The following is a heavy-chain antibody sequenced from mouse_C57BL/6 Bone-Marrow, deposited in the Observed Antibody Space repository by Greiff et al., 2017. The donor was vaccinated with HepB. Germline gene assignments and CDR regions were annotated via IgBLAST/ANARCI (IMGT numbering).Heavy chain of an antibody. Sequence: EVMLVESGGGLVKPGGSLKLSCAASGFTFSSYAMSWVRQTPEKRLEWVATISDGGSYTYYPDNVKGRFTISRDNAKNNLYLQMSHLKSEDTAMYYCAAYFDYWGQGTTLTVSS. V-gene: IGHV5-4*03. CDR2: ISDGGSYT. CDR3: AAYFDY. J-gene: IGHJ2*01. CDR1: GFTFSSYA.